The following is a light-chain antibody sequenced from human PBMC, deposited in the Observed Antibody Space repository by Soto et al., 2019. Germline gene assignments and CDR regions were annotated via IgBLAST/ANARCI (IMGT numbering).Light chain of an antibody. Sequence: EFVFTQSPCTLSLSPGERATLSCRASQSVSSNLAWYQQKPGQAPRLLIYDASNRATGIPARFSGSGSGTDFTLTISSLEPEDFAVYYCQQRSNWPTFGQGTKVDIK. CDR2: DAS. CDR3: QQRSNWPT. J-gene: IGKJ1*01. CDR1: QSVSSN. V-gene: IGKV3-11*01.